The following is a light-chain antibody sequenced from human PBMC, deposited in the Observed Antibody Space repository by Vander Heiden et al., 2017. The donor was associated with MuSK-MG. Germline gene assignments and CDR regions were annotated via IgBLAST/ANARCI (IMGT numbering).Light chain of an antibody. CDR1: ALANQY. J-gene: IGLJ2*01. CDR3: QSVDSSGSKVV. V-gene: IGLV3-25*02. CDR2: KDS. Sequence: SYELTQPPSVSVLPGQTARITCSGDALANQYAYWYQQNPGQAPVMVMFKDSERRSGIPERFSGSTSATTVTLTTSGVQAEEEADYYCQSVDSSGSKVVFGGGTKLTVL.